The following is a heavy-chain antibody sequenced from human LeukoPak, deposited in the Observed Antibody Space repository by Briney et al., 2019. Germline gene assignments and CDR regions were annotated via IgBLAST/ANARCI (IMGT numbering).Heavy chain of an antibody. CDR2: IYTGGST. CDR1: GITVSSNY. Sequence: PGGSLRLSCAASGITVSSNYMGWARQAPGKGLEWVSVIYTGGSTYCADSVKGRFTISRDNSKNTLYLQMNSLRAEDTAVYYCARGSPSAGLDYWGQGTLVTVSS. CDR3: ARGSPSAGLDY. J-gene: IGHJ4*02. V-gene: IGHV3-66*01. D-gene: IGHD6-13*01.